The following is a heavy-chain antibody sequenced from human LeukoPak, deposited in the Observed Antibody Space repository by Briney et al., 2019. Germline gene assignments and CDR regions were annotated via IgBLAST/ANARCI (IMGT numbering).Heavy chain of an antibody. J-gene: IGHJ3*02. D-gene: IGHD1-1*01. CDR3: ARGLSASIWNAFDI. CDR2: MNPNSGNT. Sequence: ASVKVSCKASGYTFTSYDINWVRQATGQGLEWMGWMNPNSGNTGYAQKFQGRVTMTRNTSISTAYMELSSLRSEDTAAYYCARGLSASIWNAFDIWGQGTMVTVSS. V-gene: IGHV1-8*01. CDR1: GYTFTSYD.